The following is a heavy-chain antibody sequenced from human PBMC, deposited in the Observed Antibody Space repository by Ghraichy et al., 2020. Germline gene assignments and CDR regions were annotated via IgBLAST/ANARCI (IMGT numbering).Heavy chain of an antibody. J-gene: IGHJ4*02. CDR2: MNANSGNT. Sequence: ASVKVSCKTSGYTFSSYDITWVLQSPGQGLEWMGWMNANSGNTGYAQKFQGRVTMTRNTSISTAYMELSSLRSEDTAVYYCAKYSGSYYDYWGQGTLVTVSS. V-gene: IGHV1-8*01. CDR3: AKYSGSYYDY. D-gene: IGHD1-26*01. CDR1: GYTFSSYD.